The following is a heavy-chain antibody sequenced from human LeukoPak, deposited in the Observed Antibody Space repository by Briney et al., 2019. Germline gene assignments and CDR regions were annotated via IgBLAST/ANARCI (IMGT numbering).Heavy chain of an antibody. D-gene: IGHD1-7*01. Sequence: LGESLKISCKGSGYRFTDYWIGWVRQLPGKGLEWMGIIYPGDSDTRYSPSFQGQVTISADKSTNTAHLQWSSLKASDTAMYYCARGAAGTTPDYYYFGLDVWGQGTTVRVSS. V-gene: IGHV5-51*01. CDR3: ARGAAGTTPDYYYFGLDV. CDR1: GYRFTDYW. J-gene: IGHJ6*02. CDR2: IYPGDSDT.